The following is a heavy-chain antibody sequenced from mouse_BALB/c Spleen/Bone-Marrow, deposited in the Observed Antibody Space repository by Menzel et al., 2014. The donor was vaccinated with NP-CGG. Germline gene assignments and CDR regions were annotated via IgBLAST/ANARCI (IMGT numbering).Heavy chain of an antibody. CDR1: GYTFTDNW. Sequence: VQLQQSGAELGMPGASVKMSCKASGYTFTDNWIYWVKQRPGQGLEWIGAIDTSDSYTNYNQKFMGKASLTVDASPSTAYVQVSSLTSDDSAVYYCARGGHDFSLDYWGQGTSVTVPS. V-gene: IGHV1-69*01. CDR2: IDTSDSYT. CDR3: ARGGHDFSLDY. D-gene: IGHD2-4*01. J-gene: IGHJ4*01.